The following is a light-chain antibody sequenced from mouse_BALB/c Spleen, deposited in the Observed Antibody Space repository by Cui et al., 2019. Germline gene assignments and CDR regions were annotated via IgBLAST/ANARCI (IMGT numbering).Light chain of an antibody. J-gene: IGKJ2*01. Sequence: VMALSPSSLAVSVTQGVTTSCKSSHSILNSSNQKNYLAWYQQKPGQSPKLLVYRVSTRESGVPDRFIGSGSGTAFTLTISRVEAEDVGDYYCQQHLGNHTFGGGTKLEIK. CDR1: HSILNSSNQKNY. CDR3: QQHLGNHT. V-gene: IGKV8-24*01. CDR2: RVS.